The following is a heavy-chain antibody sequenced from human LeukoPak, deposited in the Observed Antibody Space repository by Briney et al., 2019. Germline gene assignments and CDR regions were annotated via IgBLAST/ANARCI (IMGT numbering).Heavy chain of an antibody. D-gene: IGHD5-18*01. CDR3: AKGSGYSYGVLDY. V-gene: IGHV3-23*01. J-gene: IGHJ4*02. Sequence: PGGSLRLSCVASGFTFSSYAMTWVRQAPGKGLEWVSSISGSVDSTHYADSAKGRFTISRDNSKNTLYLQMNSLRAEDTAVYYCAKGSGYSYGVLDYWGQGTLVTVSS. CDR2: ISGSVDST. CDR1: GFTFSSYA.